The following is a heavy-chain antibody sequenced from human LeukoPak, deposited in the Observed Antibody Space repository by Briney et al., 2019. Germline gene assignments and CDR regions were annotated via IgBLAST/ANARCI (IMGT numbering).Heavy chain of an antibody. V-gene: IGHV3-30*18. CDR2: ISYDGSNK. CDR3: VKQQGLTFGGIIVTYNYFDH. J-gene: IGHJ4*02. D-gene: IGHD3-16*02. Sequence: PGGSLRLSCAASGFTFSSYGMHWVRQAPGKGLEWVAVISYDGSNKYYADSVKGRFTISRDNSKNTLYLQMNRLRVGDTAVYYCVKQQGLTFGGIIVTYNYFDHWGQGTLVTVSS. CDR1: GFTFSSYG.